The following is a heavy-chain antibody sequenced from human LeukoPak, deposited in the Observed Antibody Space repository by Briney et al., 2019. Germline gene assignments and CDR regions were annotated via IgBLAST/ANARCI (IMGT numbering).Heavy chain of an antibody. V-gene: IGHV3-21*01. CDR1: GFTFSHYS. J-gene: IGHJ6*03. CDR3: ARGALTDYTKGTPYYYNYMDV. D-gene: IGHD4-11*01. CDR2: ISSGICYK. Sequence: PGGSMRLSCAAYGFTFSHYSMICVRQAPGNGLEWVSSISSGICYKYYADSLKGRFTISRDNAKNSLYLQMNSLRAEDTAVYYCARGALTDYTKGTPYYYNYMDVWGKGTTVTVSS.